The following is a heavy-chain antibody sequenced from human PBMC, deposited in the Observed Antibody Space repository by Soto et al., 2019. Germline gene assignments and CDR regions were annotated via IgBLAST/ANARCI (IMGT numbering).Heavy chain of an antibody. CDR1: GFTFTSYS. CDR2: IRGTT. D-gene: IGHD2-21*01. CDR3: ARDDSFAFDI. Sequence: EVQLVESGGGLVQPGGSLRLSCAASGFTFTSYSMNWVRQAPGKGLEWVSYIRGTTHYADSVKGRFTISRDNARSSLYLQMNSLRADDTAVYYCARDDSFAFDIWGQGSMLTVSS. V-gene: IGHV3-48*01. J-gene: IGHJ3*02.